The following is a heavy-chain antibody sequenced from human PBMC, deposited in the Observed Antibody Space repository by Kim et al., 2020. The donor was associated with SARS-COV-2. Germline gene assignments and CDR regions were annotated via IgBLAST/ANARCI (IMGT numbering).Heavy chain of an antibody. CDR2: IYYSGST. J-gene: IGHJ4*02. CDR3: ARHRFGGVIGDFDY. Sequence: SETLSLTCTVSGGSISSYYWSWIRQPPRKGLEWIGDIYYSGSTNYNPSLKTRVTISVDTSKNQFSLKLSSVTAADTAVYYCARHRFGGVIGDFDYWGQGTLVTVSS. CDR1: GGSISSYY. V-gene: IGHV4-59*08. D-gene: IGHD3-16*02.